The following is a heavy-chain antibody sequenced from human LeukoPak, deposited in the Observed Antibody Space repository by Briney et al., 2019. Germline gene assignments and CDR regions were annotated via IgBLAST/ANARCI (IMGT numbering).Heavy chain of an antibody. J-gene: IGHJ4*02. D-gene: IGHD3-10*01. Sequence: GGSLRLSCAASGFTFSSYWMHWVRQAPGKGLVWVSRINEDETTITYADSVKGRFTISRDNAKNTLFLQMSSLRAEDTAVYYCVRGLNGAGDHWGQGTLVTVSS. CDR3: VRGLNGAGDH. V-gene: IGHV3-74*01. CDR1: GFTFSSYW. CDR2: INEDETTI.